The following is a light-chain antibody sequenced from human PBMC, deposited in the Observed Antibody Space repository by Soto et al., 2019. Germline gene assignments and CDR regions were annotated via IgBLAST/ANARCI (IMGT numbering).Light chain of an antibody. Sequence: EIVLTQSPGTLSLSPGERATLSCRASQSVSSSYLAWYQQKPGQAPRLLIYGASSRATGIPDRFSGSGSGTDFTLTISRLEPEDFAVYYCQQYGSSPLSRGTFGQGTKVEIK. CDR3: QQYGSSPLSRGT. J-gene: IGKJ1*01. CDR2: GAS. CDR1: QSVSSSY. V-gene: IGKV3-20*01.